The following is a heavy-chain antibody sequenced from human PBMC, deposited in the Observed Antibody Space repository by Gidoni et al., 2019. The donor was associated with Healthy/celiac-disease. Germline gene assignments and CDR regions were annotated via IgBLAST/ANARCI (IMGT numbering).Heavy chain of an antibody. CDR1: GYTFTSYA. J-gene: IGHJ3*02. D-gene: IGHD4-17*01. CDR2: INAGNGNT. Sequence: QVQLVQSGAEVKKPGASVKVSCKASGYTFTSYAMHWVRQAPGQRLEGMGWINAGNGNTKYSQKFQGRVTITRDTSASTAYMELSSLRSEDTAVYYCASLHDYGDYGLDAFDIWGQGTMVTVSS. CDR3: ASLHDYGDYGLDAFDI. V-gene: IGHV1-3*01.